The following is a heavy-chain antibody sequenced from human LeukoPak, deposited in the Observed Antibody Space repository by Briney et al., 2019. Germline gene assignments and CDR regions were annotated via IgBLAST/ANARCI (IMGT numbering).Heavy chain of an antibody. CDR2: ISAYNGNT. Sequence: ASVKVSCKASGYTFTGYYIHWVRQAPGQGLEWMGWISAYNGNTNYAQKLQGRVTMTTDTSTSTAYMELRSLRSDDTAVYYCARDPDDIVVVVAATSGMDVWGQGTTVTVSS. CDR1: GYTFTGYY. V-gene: IGHV1-18*04. CDR3: ARDPDDIVVVVAATSGMDV. D-gene: IGHD2-15*01. J-gene: IGHJ6*02.